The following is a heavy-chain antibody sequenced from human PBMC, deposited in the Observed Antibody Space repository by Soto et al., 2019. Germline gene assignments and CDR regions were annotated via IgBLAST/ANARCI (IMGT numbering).Heavy chain of an antibody. CDR3: ARGGIAVAGRGFDY. Sequence: SETLSLTCAVYGGSFSGYYWSWIRQPPGKGLEWIGEINHSGSTNYNPSLKSRVTISVDTSKNQFSLKPSSVTAADTAVYYCARGGIAVAGRGFDYWGQGTLVTVSS. CDR1: GGSFSGYY. CDR2: INHSGST. V-gene: IGHV4-34*01. D-gene: IGHD6-19*01. J-gene: IGHJ4*02.